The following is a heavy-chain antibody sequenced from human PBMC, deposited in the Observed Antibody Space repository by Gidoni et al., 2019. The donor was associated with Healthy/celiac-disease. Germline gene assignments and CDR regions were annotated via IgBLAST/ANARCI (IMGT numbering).Heavy chain of an antibody. CDR1: GFTFSDYY. J-gene: IGHJ5*02. CDR2: ISSSGSTI. Sequence: QVQLVESGGGLVKPGGSLRLSCAASGFTFSDYYISWIRQAPGKGLEWVSYISSSGSTIYYADSVKGRFTISRDNAKNSLYLQMNSLRAEDTAVYYCARGGGRITIFGVVIPDGKFDPWGQGTLVTVSS. V-gene: IGHV3-11*01. D-gene: IGHD3-3*01. CDR3: ARGGGRITIFGVVIPDGKFDP.